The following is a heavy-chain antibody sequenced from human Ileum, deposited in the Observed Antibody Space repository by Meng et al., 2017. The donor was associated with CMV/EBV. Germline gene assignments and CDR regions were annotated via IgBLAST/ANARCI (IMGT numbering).Heavy chain of an antibody. CDR2: VSYSGGT. Sequence: GSLRLSCTSSGGSISSATHYWAWIRQPPGKGLEWIGSVSYSGGTYYNPSLKSRVTMSVDTSKSQFSLKLSSVTAADTAVYYCARDRSIAWFYYWGQGTLVSLL. D-gene: IGHD3-10*01. CDR3: ARDRSIAWFYY. CDR1: GGSISSATHY. V-gene: IGHV4-39*07. J-gene: IGHJ4*02.